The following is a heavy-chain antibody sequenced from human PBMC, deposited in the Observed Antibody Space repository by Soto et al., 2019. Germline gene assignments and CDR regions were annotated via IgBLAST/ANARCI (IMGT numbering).Heavy chain of an antibody. V-gene: IGHV1-69*02. J-gene: IGHJ4*02. Sequence: QVQLVQSGAEVKKPGSSVKVSCKASGGTFSSYTISWVRQAPGQGLEWMGRIIPILGIANYAQKFQGRVTITADKSTSTAYMELSSLRSEDTAVYYCATVITMVRCEVPPDYYLDYWGQGTLVTVSS. CDR3: ATVITMVRCEVPPDYYLDY. CDR2: IIPILGIA. CDR1: GGTFSSYT. D-gene: IGHD3-10*01.